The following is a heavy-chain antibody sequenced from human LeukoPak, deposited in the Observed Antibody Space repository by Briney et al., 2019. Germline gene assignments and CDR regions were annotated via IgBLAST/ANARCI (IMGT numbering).Heavy chain of an antibody. CDR2: ISSSGGST. V-gene: IGHV3-23*01. CDR3: AKLTYYDILTGYPSDY. J-gene: IGHJ4*02. Sequence: GGSLRLSCAASGFTFSSYARSWVRQAPGKGLEWVSAISSSGGSTYFADSVRGRFTISRDNSKNTLYLQMNSLRAEDTAVYYCAKLTYYDILTGYPSDYWGQGTLVTVSS. CDR1: GFTFSSYA. D-gene: IGHD3-9*01.